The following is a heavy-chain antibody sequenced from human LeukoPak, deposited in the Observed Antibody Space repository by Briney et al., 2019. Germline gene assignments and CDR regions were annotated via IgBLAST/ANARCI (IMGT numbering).Heavy chain of an antibody. CDR1: GYSISSGDY. CDR3: ARYPPRDYYMDV. V-gene: IGHV4-38-2*01. CDR2: VYYSGST. Sequence: SETLSLTCAVSGYSISSGDYWGWIRQPPGKGLEWIGSVYYSGSTHYNPSLKSRVTISEDTSKNQFSLKLSSVTAADTAVYYCARYPPRDYYMDVWGKGTTVTVSS. J-gene: IGHJ6*03.